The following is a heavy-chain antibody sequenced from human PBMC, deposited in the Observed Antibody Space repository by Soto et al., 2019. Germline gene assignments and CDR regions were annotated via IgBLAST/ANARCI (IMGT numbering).Heavy chain of an antibody. V-gene: IGHV3-21*01. CDR2: ISSSSSYI. CDR3: ARGVEMATIPH. Sequence: GGSLRLSCAASGFTFSSYSMNWVRQAPGKGLEWVSSISSSSSYIYYADSVKGRFTISRDNAKNSLYLQMNSLRAEDTAVYYCARGVEMATIPHWGQGTLVTVSS. D-gene: IGHD5-12*01. J-gene: IGHJ4*02. CDR1: GFTFSSYS.